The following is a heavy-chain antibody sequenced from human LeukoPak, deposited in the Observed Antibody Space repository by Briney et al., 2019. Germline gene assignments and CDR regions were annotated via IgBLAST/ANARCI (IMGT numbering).Heavy chain of an antibody. J-gene: IGHJ4*02. V-gene: IGHV4-38-2*02. CDR3: AREAERRVVN. Sequence: PSETLSLTCVVSGFSISSGYYWGWIRQPPGKGLEWIGNIHPSGTMFHNSSLNSRVTMSIDTSKNQFSLKLSSVPAADTAVYCAREAERRVVNWRQGTLVTVSS. CDR1: GFSISSGYY. CDR2: IHPSGTM. D-gene: IGHD1-1*01.